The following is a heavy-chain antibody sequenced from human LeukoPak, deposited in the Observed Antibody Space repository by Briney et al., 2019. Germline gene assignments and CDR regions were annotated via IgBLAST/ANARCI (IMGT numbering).Heavy chain of an antibody. D-gene: IGHD1-26*01. CDR2: TRNKANSYTT. J-gene: IGHJ4*02. CDR3: ARPTVGVDGGGY. V-gene: IGHV3-72*01. Sequence: GGSLRLSCAASGFTFSDHYMDWVRQAPGKGLEWVGRTRNKANSYTTEYAASVKGRFTISRDDSKNSLYLQMNSLKTDDTAVYYCARPTVGVDGGGYWGQGTLVTVSS. CDR1: GFTFSDHY.